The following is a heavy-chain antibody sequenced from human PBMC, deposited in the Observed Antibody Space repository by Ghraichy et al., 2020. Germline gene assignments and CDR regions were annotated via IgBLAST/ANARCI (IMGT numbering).Heavy chain of an antibody. CDR3: ARGDGYRYSY. Sequence: ASVKVSCKASGYTFTTYNMHWVRQAPRPGLEWMGAITPSGGSTSYAQKFQGRVNMTRDTSTYTVYRELSSLTSEDTAVYYCARGDGYRYSYWGQGTLVTVSS. CDR1: GYTFTTYN. V-gene: IGHV1-46*01. CDR2: ITPSGGST. D-gene: IGHD5-18*01. J-gene: IGHJ4*02.